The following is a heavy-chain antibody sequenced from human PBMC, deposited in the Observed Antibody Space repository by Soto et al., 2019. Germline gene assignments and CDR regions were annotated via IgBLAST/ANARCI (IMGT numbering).Heavy chain of an antibody. CDR3: AKGASEAGSLSISP. D-gene: IGHD6-19*01. V-gene: IGHV3-23*01. CDR1: GFTFYNYA. CDR2: ISGSGGST. Sequence: PGGSLRLSCAASGFTFYNYAMTWVRQAPGKGLEWVSAISGSGGSTYYADAVRGRFTISRDNSKNTLYLQMDGLSAEDTAVYYCAKGASEAGSLSISPWGQGTRVTVSS. J-gene: IGHJ5*02.